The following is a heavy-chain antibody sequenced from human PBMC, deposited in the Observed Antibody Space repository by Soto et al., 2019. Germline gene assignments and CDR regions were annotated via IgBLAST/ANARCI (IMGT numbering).Heavy chain of an antibody. CDR2: ISYDGSNK. V-gene: IGHV3-30-3*01. CDR3: ARDYSNYYDDW. CDR1: GFTFSSYA. J-gene: IGHJ4*02. D-gene: IGHD3-22*01. Sequence: QVQLVESGGGVVQPGRSLRLSCAASGFTFSSYAMHWVRQAPGKGLEWVAVISYDGSNKYYADSVKGRFTISRDNSKNTLYLKMNSLRAEDTAVYYGARDYSNYYDDWGGQGTLVTVSS.